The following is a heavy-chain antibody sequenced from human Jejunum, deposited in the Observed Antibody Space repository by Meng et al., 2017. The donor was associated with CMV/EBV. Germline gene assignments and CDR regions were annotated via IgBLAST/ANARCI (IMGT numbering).Heavy chain of an antibody. Sequence: VSGGTISNYYWSWIRQPPGKGLEYIGYIYYSGRTNYNPSLKSRVTISVDTSKNQFSLKLTSVSAADTAVYYCARVSGGNLSPFDIWGQGTMVTVSS. CDR2: IYYSGRT. CDR3: ARVSGGNLSPFDI. J-gene: IGHJ3*02. CDR1: GGTISNYY. V-gene: IGHV4-59*01. D-gene: IGHD4-23*01.